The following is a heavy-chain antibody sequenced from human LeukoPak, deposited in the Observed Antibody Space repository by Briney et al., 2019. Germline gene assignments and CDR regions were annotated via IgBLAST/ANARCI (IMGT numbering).Heavy chain of an antibody. Sequence: PSETLSLTCTVSGGSISSYYWSWIRQPPGKGLEWIGYIYYSGSTNYNPSLKSRVTISVDTSKNQFSLKLSSVTAADTAVYYCAGRIRYFDWFAFDIWGQGTMVTVSS. D-gene: IGHD3-9*01. J-gene: IGHJ3*02. CDR3: AGRIRYFDWFAFDI. CDR2: IYYSGST. CDR1: GGSISSYY. V-gene: IGHV4-59*01.